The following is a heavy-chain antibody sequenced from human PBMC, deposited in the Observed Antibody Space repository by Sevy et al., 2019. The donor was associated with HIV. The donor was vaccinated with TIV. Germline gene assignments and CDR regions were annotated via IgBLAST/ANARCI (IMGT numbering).Heavy chain of an antibody. Sequence: ASVKVSCKVSGYTLSQISMHWVRQAPGKGLEWMGSFDPEDGETIYAQKFQARVTMTEDTSTDKAYRELSSLRSDDTAVYYCATTKDYYDSSGSPFDSWGQGTLVTVSS. J-gene: IGHJ4*02. CDR3: ATTKDYYDSSGSPFDS. D-gene: IGHD3-22*01. V-gene: IGHV1-24*01. CDR2: FDPEDGET. CDR1: GYTLSQIS.